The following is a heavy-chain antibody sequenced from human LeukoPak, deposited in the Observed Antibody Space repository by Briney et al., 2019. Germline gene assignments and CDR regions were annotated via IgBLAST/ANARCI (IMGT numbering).Heavy chain of an antibody. D-gene: IGHD2-15*01. CDR1: GFTFSSYA. CDR2: ISYSGGST. Sequence: PGGSLRLSCAASGFTFSSYAMSWVRQAPGKGLEWVSAISYSGGSTYYADSVKGRFTISRDNSKNTLYLQMNSLRAEDTAVYYWAKGRGRICCFFDYWGQGTLVTVSS. V-gene: IGHV3-23*01. J-gene: IGHJ4*02. CDR3: AKGRGRICCFFDY.